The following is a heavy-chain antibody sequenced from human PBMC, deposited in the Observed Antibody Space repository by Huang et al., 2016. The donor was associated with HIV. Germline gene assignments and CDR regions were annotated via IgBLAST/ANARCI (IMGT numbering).Heavy chain of an antibody. J-gene: IGHJ2*01. CDR2: IYYSGTT. V-gene: IGHV4-30-4*08. D-gene: IGHD2-21*02. CDR3: ARGGNSVRYFDV. Sequence: QVQLQESGPGLVKPSQTLSLTCSVSGGSINNGGYFWSWIRQPPGKGLEWIGYIYYSGTTYYRPSLKSRLTISLDTSKTQFSLKVNSVTAADTAVYYCARGGNSVRYFDVWGRGTLVTVSS. CDR1: GGSINNGGYF.